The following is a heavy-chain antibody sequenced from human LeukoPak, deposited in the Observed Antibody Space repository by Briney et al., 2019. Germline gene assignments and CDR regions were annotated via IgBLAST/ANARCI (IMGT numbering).Heavy chain of an antibody. J-gene: IGHJ4*02. CDR2: IIPILGIA. Sequence: SVKVSCKASGGTFSSYTISWVRQAPGQGLEWMGRIIPILGIANYAQKFQGRVTITADKSTSTAYMELSSLRSEDTAVYYCARDGYYYDSSGALDYWGQGTPVTVSS. V-gene: IGHV1-69*04. D-gene: IGHD3-22*01. CDR3: ARDGYYYDSSGALDY. CDR1: GGTFSSYT.